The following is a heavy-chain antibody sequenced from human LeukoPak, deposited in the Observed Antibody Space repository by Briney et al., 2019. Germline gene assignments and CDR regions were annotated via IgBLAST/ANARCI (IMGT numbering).Heavy chain of an antibody. V-gene: IGHV4-59*10. CDR1: GGSFSGYY. D-gene: IGHD3-10*01. J-gene: IGHJ5*02. CDR2: IYTSGST. Sequence: PSETLSLTCAVYGGSFSGYYWSWIRQPAGKGLEWIGRIYTSGSTNYNPSLKSRVTMSVDTSKNQFSLKLSSVTAADTAVYYCAGNLLTYYYGSGGFDPWGQGTLVTVSS. CDR3: AGNLLTYYYGSGGFDP.